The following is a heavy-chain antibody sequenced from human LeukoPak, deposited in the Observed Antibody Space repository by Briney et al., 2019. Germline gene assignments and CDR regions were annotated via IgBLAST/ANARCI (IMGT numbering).Heavy chain of an antibody. CDR2: IWTDGGT. V-gene: IGHV4-61*02. D-gene: IGHD6-19*01. J-gene: IGHJ1*01. CDR3: ARDSGYSSGWGYFQH. CDR1: GGSISSGNYY. Sequence: SETLSLTCTVSGGSISSGNYYWSWIRQPAGKGLEWIGRIWTDGGTSYKPSLKSRVTISVDTSKNQFSLKLSSVTAADTAVYYCARDSGYSSGWGYFQHWGQGTLVTVSS.